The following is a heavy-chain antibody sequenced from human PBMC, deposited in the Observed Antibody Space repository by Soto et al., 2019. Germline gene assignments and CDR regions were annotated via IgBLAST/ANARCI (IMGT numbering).Heavy chain of an antibody. D-gene: IGHD2-15*01. Sequence: QVQLVQSGVEVKKPGASVKVSCKASGYTFISHGISWVRQAPGQGLAWMGWISGKNGNTNYAQKLQGRVTLTTDTSTSTAYMELRSLRSDDTAVYYCARVSSSIVVVPDYGMDVWGQGTTVTVS. V-gene: IGHV1-18*04. CDR1: GYTFISHG. CDR2: ISGKNGNT. CDR3: ARVSSSIVVVPDYGMDV. J-gene: IGHJ6*02.